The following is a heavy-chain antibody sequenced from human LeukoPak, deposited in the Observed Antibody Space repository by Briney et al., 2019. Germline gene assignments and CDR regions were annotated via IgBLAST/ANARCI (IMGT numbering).Heavy chain of an antibody. V-gene: IGHV3-48*01. Sequence: GGSLRLSCAASGFTFSSYSMNWVRQAPGKGLEWVSYISGSSGSIYYADSVRGRFTISRDNSKNTLYLQMNSLRAEDTAVYYCARDLLIRAYCGGDCSLYYYGMDVWGQGTTVTVSS. J-gene: IGHJ6*02. CDR1: GFTFSSYS. CDR3: ARDLLIRAYCGGDCSLYYYGMDV. CDR2: ISGSSGSI. D-gene: IGHD2-21*02.